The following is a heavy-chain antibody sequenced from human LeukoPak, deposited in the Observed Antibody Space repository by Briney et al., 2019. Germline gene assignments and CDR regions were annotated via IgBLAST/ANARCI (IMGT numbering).Heavy chain of an antibody. V-gene: IGHV3-43*02. CDR1: GFTFDDYA. D-gene: IGHD3-3*01. CDR3: ARTAYDFWSGYYNGRYYFDY. J-gene: IGHJ4*02. CDR2: ISGDGGST. Sequence: GGSLRLSCAASGFTFDDYAMHWVRQAPGKGLEWVSLISGDGGSTYYADSVKGRFTISRDNSKNSLYLRMNSLRAEDTALYYCARTAYDFWSGYYNGRYYFDYWGQGTLVTVSS.